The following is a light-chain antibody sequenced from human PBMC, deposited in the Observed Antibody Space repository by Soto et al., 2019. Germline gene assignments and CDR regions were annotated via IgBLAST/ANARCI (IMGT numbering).Light chain of an antibody. V-gene: IGLV2-11*01. CDR2: DVS. J-gene: IGLJ1*01. CDR1: SRDVGAYNF. CDR3: CSYAGSYTWV. Sequence: QSALTQRRSVSGSPGQSVTISCTGTSRDVGAYNFVSWYQQHPGKAPKLMIYDVSKRPSGVPDRFSGSKSGNTASLTISGLQAEDEADYYCCSYAGSYTWVFGTGTKVTVL.